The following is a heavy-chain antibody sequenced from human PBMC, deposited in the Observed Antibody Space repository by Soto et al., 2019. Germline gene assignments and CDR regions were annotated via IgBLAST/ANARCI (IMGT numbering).Heavy chain of an antibody. V-gene: IGHV3-23*01. J-gene: IGHJ4*02. CDR3: ARDREFDGIWSFDS. CDR2: SYSTGGT. Sequence: EVLLLESGGDVVQPGGSLRLSCAASGFTLGKYTMGWVRQAPGKGLEWVAESYSTGGTEYADSVKGRFTSSRDNSKNTLFLQMNSLGVEDTALYYCARDREFDGIWSFDSWGQGTLVTVSS. D-gene: IGHD1-20*01. CDR1: GFTLGKYT.